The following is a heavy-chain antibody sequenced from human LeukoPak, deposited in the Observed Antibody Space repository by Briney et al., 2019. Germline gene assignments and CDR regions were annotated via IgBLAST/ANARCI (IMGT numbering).Heavy chain of an antibody. CDR3: AKDLPAQRLSDS. Sequence: GGSLRLSCAASAFTFSSYGMSWVRQAPGKGLEWVSTFTGGAGSTYYADSVKGRFTISRDNSKNTLYLQMNSLRAEDTAVYYCAKDLPAQRLSDSWGQGTLVTVSS. D-gene: IGHD3-16*01. J-gene: IGHJ4*02. V-gene: IGHV3-23*01. CDR2: FTGGAGST. CDR1: AFTFSSYG.